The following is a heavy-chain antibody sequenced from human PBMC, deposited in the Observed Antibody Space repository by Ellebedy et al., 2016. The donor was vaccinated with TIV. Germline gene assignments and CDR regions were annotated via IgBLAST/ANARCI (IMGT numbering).Heavy chain of an antibody. CDR2: INHSGST. CDR1: GGSFSGYY. CDR3: ARVRQSYYYYGMDV. J-gene: IGHJ6*02. Sequence: SETLSLTCAVYGGSFSGYYWSWIRQPPGRGLEWIGEINHSGSTNYNPSLKSRVTVSVDTSKNQFSLKLSSVTAADTAVYYCARVRQSYYYYGMDVWGQGTTVTVSS. V-gene: IGHV4-34*01.